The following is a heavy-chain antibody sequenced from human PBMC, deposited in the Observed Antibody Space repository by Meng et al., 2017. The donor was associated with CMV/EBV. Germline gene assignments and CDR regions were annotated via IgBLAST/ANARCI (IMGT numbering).Heavy chain of an antibody. D-gene: IGHD6-13*01. CDR2: IYYSGST. CDR3: ARGGIAAAGLH. CDR1: GGPISSSSYY. Sequence: QLQADESGPGCVKPWETLSLTCTVYGGPISSSSYYWGWIRQPPGKGLEWIGSIYYSGSTYYNPSLKSRVTISVDTSKNQFSLKLSSVTAADTAVYYCARGGIAAAGLHWGQGTLVTVSS. J-gene: IGHJ4*02. V-gene: IGHV4-39*07.